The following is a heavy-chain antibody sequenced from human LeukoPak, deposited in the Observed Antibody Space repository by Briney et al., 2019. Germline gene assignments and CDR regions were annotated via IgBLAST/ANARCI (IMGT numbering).Heavy chain of an antibody. V-gene: IGHV3-15*01. CDR2: IKSKTDGGTT. D-gene: IGHD3-3*01. Sequence: GGSLRLSCAASGFTFSNAWMSWVRQAPGKGLEWVGRIKSKTDGGTTDYAAPVKGRFTISRDDLKNTLYLQMNSLKTEDTAVYYCTTYRRGYDFWSGSDIDYWGQGTLVTVSS. CDR3: TTYRRGYDFWSGSDIDY. J-gene: IGHJ4*02. CDR1: GFTFSNAW.